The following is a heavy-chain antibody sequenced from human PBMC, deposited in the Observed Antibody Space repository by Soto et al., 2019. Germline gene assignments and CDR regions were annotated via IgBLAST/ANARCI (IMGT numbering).Heavy chain of an antibody. V-gene: IGHV5-51*01. Sequence: GESLKISCQGSGYNFPSYWIGWVRQMPGKGLEWMGIIYPGDSDSRYSPSFQGQVTISADKSISSAYLQWRSLKASDSALYYCESANVITFGAIIDPSSLAYWGQGTLVTVSS. D-gene: IGHD3-16*02. J-gene: IGHJ4*02. CDR3: ESANVITFGAIIDPSSLAY. CDR1: GYNFPSYW. CDR2: IYPGDSDS.